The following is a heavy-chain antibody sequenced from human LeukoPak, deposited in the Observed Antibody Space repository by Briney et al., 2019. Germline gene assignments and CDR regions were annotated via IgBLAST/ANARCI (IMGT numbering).Heavy chain of an antibody. J-gene: IGHJ4*02. V-gene: IGHV3-20*04. D-gene: IGHD6-19*01. CDR3: ARESRQWLVLGGVDY. CDR1: GFSFDEYG. Sequence: PGGSLRLSCAASGFSFDEYGMSWVRQTPGKGLEWVSGINWDGGSTSYGDSVKGRFTISRDNAKNSLYLQMNSLRAEDTAVYYCARESRQWLVLGGVDYWGQGTLVTVSS. CDR2: INWDGGST.